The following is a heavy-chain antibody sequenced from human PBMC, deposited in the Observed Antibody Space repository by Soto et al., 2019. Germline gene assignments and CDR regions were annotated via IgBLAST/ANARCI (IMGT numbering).Heavy chain of an antibody. J-gene: IGHJ4*02. CDR1: GYTFNIYG. CDR2: ISPYNGNQ. CDR3: ARDLDGSGSYYTDY. Sequence: GASVKVSCKASGYTFNIYGINWVRQAPGQGLEWMGWISPYNGNQKYAQNLQGRVTMTTDTSTSTAHMELRSLRSDDTAMYYCARDLDGSGSYYTDYWGQGTLVTVSS. V-gene: IGHV1-18*01. D-gene: IGHD3-10*01.